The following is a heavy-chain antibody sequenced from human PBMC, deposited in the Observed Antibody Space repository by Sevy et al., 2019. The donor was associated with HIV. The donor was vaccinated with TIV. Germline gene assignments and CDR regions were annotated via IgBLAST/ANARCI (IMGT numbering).Heavy chain of an antibody. V-gene: IGHV3-33*01. D-gene: IGHD4-17*01. CDR2: SWFDESNT. Sequence: SLRLSCAASGFTFSTYGMHWVRQAPGKGLEWVAVSWFDESNTYYADSVKGRFTISRDIAKNTLHLQMNSLRAEDTAVYYCARDLEFYDYGDYGPAFMPDYWGQGTLVTVSS. J-gene: IGHJ4*02. CDR3: ARDLEFYDYGDYGPAFMPDY. CDR1: GFTFSTYG.